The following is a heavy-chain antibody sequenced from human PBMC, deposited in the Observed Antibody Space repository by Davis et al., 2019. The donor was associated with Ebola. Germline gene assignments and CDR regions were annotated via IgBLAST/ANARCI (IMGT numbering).Heavy chain of an antibody. CDR1: GFTFSSYS. J-gene: IGHJ4*02. D-gene: IGHD3-22*01. CDR2: ISSSSSYI. V-gene: IGHV3-21*01. Sequence: GESLKISCAASGFTFSSYSMNWVRQAPGKGLEWVSSISSSSSYIYYADSVKGRFTISRDNAKNSLYLQMNSLRAEDTAVYYCARDRGPYYYDSSGYYAAYYFDYWGQGTLVTVSS. CDR3: ARDRGPYYYDSSGYYAAYYFDY.